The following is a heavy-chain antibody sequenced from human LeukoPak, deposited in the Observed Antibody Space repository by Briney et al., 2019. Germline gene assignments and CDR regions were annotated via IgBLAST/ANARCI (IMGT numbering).Heavy chain of an antibody. CDR2: LSGNGRST. CDR3: ATYRQVLLPFES. CDR1: GFTFNNYA. J-gene: IGHJ4*02. D-gene: IGHD5-18*01. Sequence: PGGSLRLSCAASGFTFNNYAMSWVRQAPGKGLEWVSALSGNGRSTYYADSVKGRFTISRDNSKSILSLQMNSLRAEDTAIYYCATYRQVLLPFESWGQGTLVTVSS. V-gene: IGHV3-23*01.